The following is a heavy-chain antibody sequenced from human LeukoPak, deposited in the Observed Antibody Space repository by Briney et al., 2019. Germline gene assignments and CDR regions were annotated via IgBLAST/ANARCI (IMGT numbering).Heavy chain of an antibody. J-gene: IGHJ3*02. Sequence: SDTLSLTCAVSGYSISSSNWWGWIRQPPGKGLEWIGYIYCSGSTYYSPSLKSRVTMSVDTSKNQFSLKLSSVTAVDTAVYYCARMDDDAFDIWGQGTMVTVSS. CDR3: ARMDDDAFDI. CDR2: IYCSGST. CDR1: GYSISSSNW. D-gene: IGHD2-2*03. V-gene: IGHV4-28*01.